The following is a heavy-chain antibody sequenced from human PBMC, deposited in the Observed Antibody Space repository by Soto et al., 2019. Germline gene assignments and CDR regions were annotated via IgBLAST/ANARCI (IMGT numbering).Heavy chain of an antibody. CDR3: AKVVPHDCSSITCRYFDY. Sequence: VSLRQSRGGLGMTFIQNAKNWVRHPPFRSLEWVSSISVSGAHAYYADSVKGRFTISRDNSKNTVYLQMNSLRVEDTAVYYCAKVVPHDCSSITCRYFDYWGLGTMVTGS. D-gene: IGHD2-2*01. CDR2: ISVSGAHA. CDR1: GMTFIQNA. V-gene: IGHV3-23*01. J-gene: IGHJ4*02.